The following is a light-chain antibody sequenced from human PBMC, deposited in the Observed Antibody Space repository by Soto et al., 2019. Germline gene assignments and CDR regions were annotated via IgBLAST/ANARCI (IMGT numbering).Light chain of an antibody. Sequence: DIVMTQSPDSLAVSLGERATFNCKSSQNILYSSNNKNYLAWFQQKSGQPPKLLIYWASTRESGVPDRFSGSGSGTDFTLTISSLQAEDVAVYYCQQYYSAPWTFGQGTKVEIK. V-gene: IGKV4-1*01. CDR2: WAS. CDR1: QNILYSSNNKNY. J-gene: IGKJ1*01. CDR3: QQYYSAPWT.